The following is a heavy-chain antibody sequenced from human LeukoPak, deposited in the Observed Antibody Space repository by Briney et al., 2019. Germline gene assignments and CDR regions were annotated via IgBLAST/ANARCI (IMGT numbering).Heavy chain of an antibody. D-gene: IGHD2-15*01. CDR3: ARVSSLGGGFDH. CDR1: GYTFTNYA. J-gene: IGHJ4*02. Sequence: ASVKVSCKASGYTFTNYAISWVRQAPGQGLELMGWISAYNGYTTYAQKLQGRVTLTTDTSTRTAYMDLGSLRSDDTAVYFCARVSSLGGGFDHWGPGTLVTVSS. CDR2: ISAYNGYT. V-gene: IGHV1-18*01.